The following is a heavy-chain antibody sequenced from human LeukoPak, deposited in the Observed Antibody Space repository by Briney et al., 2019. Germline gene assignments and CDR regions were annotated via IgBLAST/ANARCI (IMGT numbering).Heavy chain of an antibody. CDR3: AKLGTTSSWYRGAFDM. D-gene: IGHD6-13*01. CDR1: GFTFSSYA. Sequence: PGGSLRLSCAASGFTFSSYALSWVRQAPGKGLDWVSIISSGGGGTYYAASVKGRLTISRDNSKDTLYLQMNSLRAEDTAVYYCAKLGTTSSWYRGAFDMWGQGTLVTVSS. CDR2: ISSGGGGT. V-gene: IGHV3-23*01. J-gene: IGHJ3*02.